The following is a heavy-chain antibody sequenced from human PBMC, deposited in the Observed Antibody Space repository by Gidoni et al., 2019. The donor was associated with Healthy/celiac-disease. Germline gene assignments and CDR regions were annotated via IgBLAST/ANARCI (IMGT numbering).Heavy chain of an antibody. CDR2: IYSGGST. V-gene: IGHV3-53*04. J-gene: IGHJ6*02. D-gene: IGHD5-18*01. CDR3: ARDGLNSYGYYYGMDV. CDR1: GFTVSSNY. Sequence: EVQLVESGGGLVQPGGSLRLSCAASGFTVSSNYMSWVRQAPGKGLEWVSVIYSGGSTYYADSVKGRFTISRHNSKNTLYLQMNSLRAEDTAVYYCARDGLNSYGYYYGMDVWGQGTTVTVSS.